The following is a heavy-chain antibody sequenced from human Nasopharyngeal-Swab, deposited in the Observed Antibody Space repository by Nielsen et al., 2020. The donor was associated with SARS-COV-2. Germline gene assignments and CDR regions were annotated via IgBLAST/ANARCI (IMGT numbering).Heavy chain of an antibody. CDR2: TYYSGST. V-gene: IGHV4-38-2*02. D-gene: IGHD2-2*01. CDR3: ARDDVYCSSTSCYRAPLNY. J-gene: IGHJ4*02. Sequence: WIRQPPGKGLEWIGSTYYSGSTYYNPSLKSRVTISVDTSKNQSSLKLSSVTAADTAVYYCARDDVYCSSTSCYRAPLNYWGQGTLVTVSS.